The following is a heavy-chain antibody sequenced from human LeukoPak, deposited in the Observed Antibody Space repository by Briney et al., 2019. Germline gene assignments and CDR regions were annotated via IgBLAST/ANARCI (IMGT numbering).Heavy chain of an antibody. CDR1: GFTFDDYA. V-gene: IGHV3-23*01. D-gene: IGHD6-19*01. J-gene: IGHJ3*02. CDR3: ATVYKRIAVAGTSDI. CDR2: ISGSGGST. Sequence: GRSLRLSCAASGFTFDDYAMSWVRQAPGKGLEWVSAISGSGGSTYYADSVKGRFTISRDNSKNTLYLQMNSLRAEDTAVYYCATVYKRIAVAGTSDIWGQGTMVTVSS.